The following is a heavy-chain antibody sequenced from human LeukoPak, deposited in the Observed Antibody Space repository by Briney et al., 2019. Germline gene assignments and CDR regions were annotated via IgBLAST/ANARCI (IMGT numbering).Heavy chain of an antibody. CDR1: GYTFTNYG. Sequence: ASVKVSCKASGYTFTNYGIAWVRQAPGQGLGWMGWISAYNGNKRYAQKVQDRVTMTTDTSTGTAYMELRDLRFDDTAIYYCARDHSGGSQVFDYWGQGTLVTVSS. V-gene: IGHV1-18*01. CDR3: ARDHSGGSQVFDY. J-gene: IGHJ4*02. D-gene: IGHD6-25*01. CDR2: ISAYNGNK.